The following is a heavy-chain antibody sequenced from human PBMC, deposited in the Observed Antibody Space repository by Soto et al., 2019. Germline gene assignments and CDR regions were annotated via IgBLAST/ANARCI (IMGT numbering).Heavy chain of an antibody. J-gene: IGHJ4*02. V-gene: IGHV3-23*01. CDR2: ISGTGGST. CDR3: AKVGSGDRYYFDH. D-gene: IGHD4-17*01. Sequence: EVQLLESGGGLVQPGGSLRISCAASGFTFSNYAMSWVRQAPGKGLQWVSAISGTGGSTYYADSVRGRFTISRDSSKNTLYLQMNSLRAEDTAVYYCAKVGSGDRYYFDHWGQGTLVTVSS. CDR1: GFTFSNYA.